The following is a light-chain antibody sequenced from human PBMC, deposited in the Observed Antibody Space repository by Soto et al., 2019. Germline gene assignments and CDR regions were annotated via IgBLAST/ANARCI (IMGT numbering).Light chain of an antibody. CDR2: GTS. CDR3: QQYSSSPGT. Sequence: EIVLTQSPGTLSLSPGERATLSCRASQRVSSSHLAWYQQKLGQAPRLLIYGTSNRATGIPDRFSGSVSGTDFTLTIGRLEPEDFAVYSCQQYSSSPGTFGQGTKVEI. J-gene: IGKJ1*01. CDR1: QRVSSSH. V-gene: IGKV3-20*01.